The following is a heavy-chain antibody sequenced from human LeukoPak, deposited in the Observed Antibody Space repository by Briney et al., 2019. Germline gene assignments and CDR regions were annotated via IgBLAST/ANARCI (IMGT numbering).Heavy chain of an antibody. CDR3: AKDRTYYDIMTGSDAFDI. V-gene: IGHV3-9*01. Sequence: GGSLRLSCAASGFTFDDYAMHWVRQAPGKGLEWVSGISWNSGSIGYADSVKGRLTISRDNAKNSLYLQMNSLRAEDTALYYCAKDRTYYDIMTGSDAFDIWGQGTMVTVSS. CDR1: GFTFDDYA. D-gene: IGHD3-9*01. CDR2: ISWNSGSI. J-gene: IGHJ3*02.